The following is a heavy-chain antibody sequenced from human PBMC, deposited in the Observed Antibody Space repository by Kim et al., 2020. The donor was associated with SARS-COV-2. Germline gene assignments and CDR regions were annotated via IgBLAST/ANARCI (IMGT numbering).Heavy chain of an antibody. CDR1: GFTFSSYE. V-gene: IGHV3-48*03. CDR2: ISSSGSTI. CDR3: ARGSMVTGFAFDY. Sequence: GGSLRLSCAASGFTFSSYEMNWVRQAPGKGLEWVSYISSSGSTIYYADSVKGRFTISRDNAKNSLYLQMNSLRAEDTAVYYCARGSMVTGFAFDYWGQGTLVTVSS. J-gene: IGHJ4*02. D-gene: IGHD5-18*01.